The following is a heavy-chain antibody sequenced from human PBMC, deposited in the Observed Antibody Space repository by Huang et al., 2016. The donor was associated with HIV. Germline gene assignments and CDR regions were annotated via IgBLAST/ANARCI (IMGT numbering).Heavy chain of an antibody. J-gene: IGHJ6*02. Sequence: QVQLVQSGAEVKKPGSSVKVSCKASGGTFSTYAISWVRQAPGKGLGWMGGISPSFGTANYAQKFQGTVTITADEFTSTAYMELSSLRSEDTALYYCARGRTRSSLYDSYYGLDVWGQGTTVTVSS. CDR1: GGTFSTYA. D-gene: IGHD6-6*01. CDR3: ARGRTRSSLYDSYYGLDV. CDR2: ISPSFGTA. V-gene: IGHV1-69*01.